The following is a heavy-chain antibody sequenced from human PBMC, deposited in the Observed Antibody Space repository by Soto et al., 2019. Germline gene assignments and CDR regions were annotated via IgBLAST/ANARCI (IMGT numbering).Heavy chain of an antibody. CDR2: INHSGST. Sequence: KTSETLSLTCAVYGGSFSGYYWSWIRQPPGKGLEWIGEINHSGSTNYNPSLKSRVTISVDTSKNQFSLKLSSVTAADTAAYYCARGKIAAAGTAWFDPWGQGTLVTVSS. V-gene: IGHV4-34*01. D-gene: IGHD6-13*01. CDR1: GGSFSGYY. J-gene: IGHJ5*02. CDR3: ARGKIAAAGTAWFDP.